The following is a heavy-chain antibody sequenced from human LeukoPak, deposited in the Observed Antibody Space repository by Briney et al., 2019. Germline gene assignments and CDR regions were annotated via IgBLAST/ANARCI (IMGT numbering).Heavy chain of an antibody. CDR1: GFTVSNNY. Sequence: GGSLRLSCAASGFTVSNNYMSWVRQAPGKGLEWVSVIYTGGSTYYAASVKGRFTISRDNSKNTLYLQMNSLRAEDTAAYYCARGQPTLYGMDVWGQGTTVTVSS. CDR2: IYTGGST. CDR3: ARGQPTLYGMDV. J-gene: IGHJ6*02. D-gene: IGHD1-14*01. V-gene: IGHV3-66*01.